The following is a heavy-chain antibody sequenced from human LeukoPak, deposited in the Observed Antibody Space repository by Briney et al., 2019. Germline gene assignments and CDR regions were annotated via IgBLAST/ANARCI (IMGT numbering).Heavy chain of an antibody. Sequence: PSETLSLTCTVSGGSLSSYYWSWIRHPAGKGLEWIGRIYTSGSTNYTPSLKSRVTMSVDTSKNQFSLKLSSVTAADTAVYYCAREWAPYCSSTSCYGLGYYYYYMDVWGKGTTVTVSS. CDR1: GGSLSSYY. J-gene: IGHJ6*03. D-gene: IGHD2-2*01. CDR3: AREWAPYCSSTSCYGLGYYYYYMDV. V-gene: IGHV4-4*07. CDR2: IYTSGST.